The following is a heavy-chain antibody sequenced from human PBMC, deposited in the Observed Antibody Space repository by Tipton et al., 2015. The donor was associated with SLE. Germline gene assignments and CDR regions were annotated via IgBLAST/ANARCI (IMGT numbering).Heavy chain of an antibody. J-gene: IGHJ6*02. CDR3: AKQISPHYGMDV. CDR2: IWYDGSNK. Sequence: RSLRLSCAASGFTFSSYGMHWVRQAPGKGLEWVAVIWYDGSNKYYADSVKGRFTISRDNSKNTVYLQMNSLRTEDTAVYYCAKQISPHYGMDVWGQGTTVTVSS. V-gene: IGHV3-30*18. CDR1: GFTFSSYG.